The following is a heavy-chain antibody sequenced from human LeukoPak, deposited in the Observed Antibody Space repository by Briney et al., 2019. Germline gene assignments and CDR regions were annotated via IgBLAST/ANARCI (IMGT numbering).Heavy chain of an antibody. Sequence: GGSLRLSCAASGFTFSSYSMIWVRQAPGKGLEWVSSISSSSSYIYYADSVKGRFTISRDNAKNSLYLQMNSLRGEDTAVYYCARDRGITIFSVWGKGTTVTVSS. CDR3: ARDRGITIFSV. CDR2: ISSSSSYI. J-gene: IGHJ6*01. V-gene: IGHV3-21*01. CDR1: GFTFSSYS. D-gene: IGHD3-9*01.